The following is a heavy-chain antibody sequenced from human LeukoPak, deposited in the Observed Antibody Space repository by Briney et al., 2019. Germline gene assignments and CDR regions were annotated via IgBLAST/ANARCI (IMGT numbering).Heavy chain of an antibody. Sequence: GASVKVCCKASGYTFTSYGISWVRQAPGQGLEWMGWISAYNGNTNYAQKLQGRVTMTTDTSTSTAYMELRSLRSDDTAVYYCARDMAVDGEYVIPPFDYWGQGTLITVSS. CDR1: GYTFTSYG. J-gene: IGHJ4*02. CDR3: ARDMAVDGEYVIPPFDY. CDR2: ISAYNGNT. V-gene: IGHV1-18*01. D-gene: IGHD4-17*01.